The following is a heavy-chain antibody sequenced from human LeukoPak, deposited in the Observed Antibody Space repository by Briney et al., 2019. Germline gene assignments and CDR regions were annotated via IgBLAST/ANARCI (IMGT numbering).Heavy chain of an antibody. D-gene: IGHD6-13*01. CDR1: GGSISSYY. CDR2: IYTSGST. Sequence: SEALSLTCTVSGGSISSYYWSWIRQPAGKGLEWIGRIYTSGSTNYNPSLKSRVTMSVDTSKNQFSLKLSSVTAADTAVSYCARDLYSSSWPAYNWFDPWGQGTLVTVSS. V-gene: IGHV4-4*07. CDR3: ARDLYSSSWPAYNWFDP. J-gene: IGHJ5*02.